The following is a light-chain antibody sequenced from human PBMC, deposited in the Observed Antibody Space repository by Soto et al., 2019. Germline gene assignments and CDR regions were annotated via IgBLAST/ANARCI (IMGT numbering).Light chain of an antibody. J-gene: IGLJ1*01. CDR2: DVT. CDR3: SSYTGSSTPYV. Sequence: QSALTQPASVSGSPGQSITISFTGTSSDVGGYNYVSWYQQHPVKAPKLMIYDVTNRPSGVSDRFSGSKSGNTASLTSSGLQAEDEADYYCSSYTGSSTPYVFGTGTKVTVL. V-gene: IGLV2-14*01. CDR1: SSDVGGYNY.